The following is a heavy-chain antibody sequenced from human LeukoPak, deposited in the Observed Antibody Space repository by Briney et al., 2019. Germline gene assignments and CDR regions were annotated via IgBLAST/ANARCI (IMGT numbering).Heavy chain of an antibody. CDR1: GYTFTGYY. CDR2: NNPNSGGT. Sequence: ASVKVPCKASGYTFTGYYIHWVRQAPGQGLEWMGWNNPNSGGTDFAQKFQGRVTMTRDTSISTAYMDLSSLKSDDTAVYYCARLDGSGSYYDYWGQGTLVTVSS. D-gene: IGHD1-26*01. CDR3: ARLDGSGSYYDY. J-gene: IGHJ4*02. V-gene: IGHV1-2*02.